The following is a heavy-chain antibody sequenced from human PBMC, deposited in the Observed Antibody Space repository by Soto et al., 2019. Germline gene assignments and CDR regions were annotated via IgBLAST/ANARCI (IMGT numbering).Heavy chain of an antibody. CDR2: ISTSGGRP. J-gene: IGHJ4*02. CDR1: GITFSNYA. V-gene: IGHV3-23*01. Sequence: GESLKISCTASGITFSNYAMSWVRQAPRKGLEWVSSISTSGGRPYYADSVKGRFTISRDNSKNTLYLQMNSLRVEDTAVYYCAKDPDRYDYVWGTYRYIDHWGQGTLVTVSS. D-gene: IGHD3-16*02. CDR3: AKDPDRYDYVWGTYRYIDH.